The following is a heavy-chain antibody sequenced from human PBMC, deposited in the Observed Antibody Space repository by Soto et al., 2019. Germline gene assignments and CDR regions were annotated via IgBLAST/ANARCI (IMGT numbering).Heavy chain of an antibody. D-gene: IGHD6-13*01. CDR3: AKDPSRDLSAAGTGSYYYYYGMDV. J-gene: IGHJ6*02. CDR1: GFTFSSYG. Sequence: XGSLRLSCAASGFTFSSYGMHWVRQAPGKGLEWVAVISYDGSNKYYADSVKGRFTISRDNSKNTLYLQMNSLRAEDTAVYYCAKDPSRDLSAAGTGSYYYYYGMDVWGQGTTVTVSS. CDR2: ISYDGSNK. V-gene: IGHV3-30*18.